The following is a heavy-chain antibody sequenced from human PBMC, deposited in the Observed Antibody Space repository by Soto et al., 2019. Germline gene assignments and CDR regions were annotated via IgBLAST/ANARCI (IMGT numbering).Heavy chain of an antibody. V-gene: IGHV1-69*06. D-gene: IGHD2-8*01. Sequence: QVQLVQSGAEVKKPGSSVKVSCKASGDTFTTNSLNWVRQAPGQGLEWMGGIIPVVGTTKYAQKYQDRVTITGDKSTNTAYMELSSLRSDDTAVYYCARGLLYATTDFGYWGQGTPVTVSS. CDR2: IIPVVGTT. CDR3: ARGLLYATTDFGY. CDR1: GDTFTTNS. J-gene: IGHJ4*02.